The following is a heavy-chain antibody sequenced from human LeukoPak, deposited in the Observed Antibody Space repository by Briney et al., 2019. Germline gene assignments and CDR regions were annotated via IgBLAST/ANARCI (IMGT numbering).Heavy chain of an antibody. Sequence: GASVTVSCKASGYTFTGYYMHWVRQAPGQGLEWMGWINPNRSGTNYAQKFQGRVTMTRDTSISTAYMELSRLRSDDTAVYYCARARTRGNNWYFDYWGQGTLVTVSS. CDR3: ARARTRGNNWYFDY. CDR2: INPNRSGT. D-gene: IGHD1-1*01. CDR1: GYTFTGYY. J-gene: IGHJ4*02. V-gene: IGHV1-2*02.